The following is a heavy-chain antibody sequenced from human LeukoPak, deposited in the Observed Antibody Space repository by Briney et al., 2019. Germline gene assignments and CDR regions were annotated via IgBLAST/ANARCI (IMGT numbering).Heavy chain of an antibody. D-gene: IGHD1-26*01. V-gene: IGHV4-39*07. J-gene: IGHJ5*02. Sequence: SETLSLTCTVSGGSISSSSYYWGWIRQPPGKGLEWIGSIYYSGSTYYNPSLKSRVTISVDTSKNQFSLKLSSVTAADTAVYYCARDGIVGARAELWFDPWGQGTLVTVSS. CDR2: IYYSGST. CDR1: GGSISSSSYY. CDR3: ARDGIVGARAELWFDP.